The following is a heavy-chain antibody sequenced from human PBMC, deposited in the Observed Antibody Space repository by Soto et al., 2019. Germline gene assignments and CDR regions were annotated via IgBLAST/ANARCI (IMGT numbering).Heavy chain of an antibody. CDR1: GGTFSSYS. Sequence: SVKVSCKASGGTFSSYSISWVRQAPGQGLEWMGGIIPILGTANYAQKFQGRVTITADESTSTAYMELSSLRSEDTAVYYCAIEYSSSPPYYPIGYWGQGTLVTVSS. D-gene: IGHD6-6*01. CDR2: IIPILGTA. V-gene: IGHV1-69*13. J-gene: IGHJ4*02. CDR3: AIEYSSSPPYYPIGY.